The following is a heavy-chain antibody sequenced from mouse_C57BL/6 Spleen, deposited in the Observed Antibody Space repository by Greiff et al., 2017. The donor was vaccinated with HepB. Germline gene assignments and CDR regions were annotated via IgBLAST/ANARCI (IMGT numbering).Heavy chain of an antibody. CDR2: INPNNGGT. Sequence: VQLQQSGPELVKPGASVKISCKASGYTFTDYYMNWVKQSHGKSLEWIGDINPNNGGTSYNQKFKGKATLTVDKSSSTAYMELRSLTSEDSAVYYCARERYYGSSAFAYWGQGTLVTVSA. CDR3: ARERYYGSSAFAY. D-gene: IGHD1-1*01. CDR1: GYTFTDYY. J-gene: IGHJ3*01. V-gene: IGHV1-26*01.